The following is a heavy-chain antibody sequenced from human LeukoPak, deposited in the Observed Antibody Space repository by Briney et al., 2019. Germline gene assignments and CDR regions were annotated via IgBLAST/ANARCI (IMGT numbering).Heavy chain of an antibody. Sequence: SETLSLTCTVSGGSISSYYWSWIRQPPGKGLEWIGYIYCSGSTNYNPSLKSRVTISVDTSKNQFSLKLSSVTAADTAVYYCARESSTSIDYWGQGTLVTVSS. CDR1: GGSISSYY. D-gene: IGHD2-2*01. CDR2: IYCSGST. V-gene: IGHV4-59*01. CDR3: ARESSTSIDY. J-gene: IGHJ4*02.